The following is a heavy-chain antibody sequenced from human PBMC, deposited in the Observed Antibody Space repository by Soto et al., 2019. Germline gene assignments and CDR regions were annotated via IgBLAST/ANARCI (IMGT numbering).Heavy chain of an antibody. J-gene: IGHJ4*02. D-gene: IGHD1-26*01. Sequence: GGSLRLSCAASGFTFSDYEMNWVRQAPGKGLEWVSYISHSGSTTYYADSVKGRFTISRDDAEKSVYLQMNSLRAEDSAIYYCARDSGGSYYDYFASRGQGSLVTVSS. CDR3: ARDSGGSYYDYFAS. CDR1: GFTFSDYE. CDR2: ISHSGSTT. V-gene: IGHV3-48*03.